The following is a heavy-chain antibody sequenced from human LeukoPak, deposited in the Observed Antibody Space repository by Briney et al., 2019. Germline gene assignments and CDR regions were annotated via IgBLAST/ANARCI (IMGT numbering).Heavy chain of an antibody. D-gene: IGHD5-24*01. Sequence: SETLSLTCAVYGVSFSGYYWSWIRQPPGKGLEWIGEINHSGSTNYNPSLKSRVTISVDTSKNQFSLKLSSVTAADTAVYYCARGDGGWLQFYAYDIWGQGTMVTVSS. CDR2: INHSGST. CDR1: GVSFSGYY. J-gene: IGHJ3*02. V-gene: IGHV4-34*01. CDR3: ARGDGGWLQFYAYDI.